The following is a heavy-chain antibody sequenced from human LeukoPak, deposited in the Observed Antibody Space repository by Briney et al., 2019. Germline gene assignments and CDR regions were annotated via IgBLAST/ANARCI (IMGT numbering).Heavy chain of an antibody. Sequence: SETLSLTCTVSGGSISSYYWNGIRQPPGKGLEWIGYIYDSGSTNYNPSLKSRVSISVDTSKNRFSLKLNSVTAADTAVYYCARAGDGPSPLFDYWGQGTLVTVSS. V-gene: IGHV4-59*01. D-gene: IGHD5-24*01. CDR1: GGSISSYY. CDR2: IYDSGST. J-gene: IGHJ4*02. CDR3: ARAGDGPSPLFDY.